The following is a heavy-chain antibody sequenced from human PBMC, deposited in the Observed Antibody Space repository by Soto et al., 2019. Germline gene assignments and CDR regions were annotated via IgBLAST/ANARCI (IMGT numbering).Heavy chain of an antibody. V-gene: IGHV1-69*01. D-gene: IGHD3-22*01. Sequence: QEQLVQSGAEVKKPGSSVKVSCKASGGIFSSYAISWVRQAPGQGLEWMGGIIPIFGTPNYAQKFQRRVTIAAAESTNTAYMDLSSMKSEDAAIYYCARGGSGYVWFNEFWGQGTLVSVSS. CDR2: IIPIFGTP. J-gene: IGHJ4*02. CDR3: ARGGSGYVWFNEF. CDR1: GGIFSSYA.